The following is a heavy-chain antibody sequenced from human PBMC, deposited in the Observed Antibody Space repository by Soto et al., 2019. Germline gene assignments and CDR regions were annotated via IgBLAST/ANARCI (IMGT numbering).Heavy chain of an antibody. D-gene: IGHD5-18*01. Sequence: QVQLVQSGAEVKKPGASVKVSCKASGYTFTSYDINWVRQATGQGLEWMGWMNPNSCNTVYAQKFQGRVTMTRDTSMATAYMGLSILRSEDTAVYYSAAERSYGVLFRGQGTLVTVSS. J-gene: IGHJ4*02. CDR1: GYTFTSYD. V-gene: IGHV1-8*01. CDR2: MNPNSCNT. CDR3: AAERSYGVLF.